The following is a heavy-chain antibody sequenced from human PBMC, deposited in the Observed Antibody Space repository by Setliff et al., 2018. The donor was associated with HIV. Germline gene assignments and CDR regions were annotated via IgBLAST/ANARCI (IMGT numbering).Heavy chain of an antibody. Sequence: ASVKVSCKASKYTFTDYYMHWVQQAPGKELEWMGRVDPEDDKTIYAEKFQGRVTMTTATSSDTAYLYLSSLRSEDTAVYYCVTGEGLRFWGQGTLVTVSS. CDR3: VTGEGLRF. CDR2: VDPEDDKT. V-gene: IGHV1-69-2*01. D-gene: IGHD2-15*01. J-gene: IGHJ4*02. CDR1: KYTFTDYY.